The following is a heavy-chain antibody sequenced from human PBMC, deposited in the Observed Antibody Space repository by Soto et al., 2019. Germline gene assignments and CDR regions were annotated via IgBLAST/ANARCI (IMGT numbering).Heavy chain of an antibody. D-gene: IGHD3-9*01. V-gene: IGHV4-31*03. CDR1: GGSISSGGYY. Sequence: SETLSLTCTVSGGSISSGGYYWSWIRQHPGKGLEWIGYIYHRGSTYYNPSLKSRVTISIDRSKNQFSLKLSSMTAADRAGYYCASDVYDILSGSHYYYYGMDVWGQGTTVTVSS. CDR2: IYHRGST. J-gene: IGHJ6*02. CDR3: ASDVYDILSGSHYYYYGMDV.